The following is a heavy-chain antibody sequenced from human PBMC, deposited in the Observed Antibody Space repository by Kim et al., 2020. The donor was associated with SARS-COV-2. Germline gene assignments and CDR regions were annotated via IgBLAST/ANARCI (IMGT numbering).Heavy chain of an antibody. V-gene: IGHV4-59*13. Sequence: SETLSLTCTVSGGSISSYYWSWIRQPPGKGLEWIGYIYDSGSTNYNPSLKSRVTISVDTSKNQFSLKLSSVTAADTAVYYCARDRRDYGDYGIYYYYGMDVWGQGTTVSVSS. CDR2: IYDSGST. CDR3: ARDRRDYGDYGIYYYYGMDV. J-gene: IGHJ6*02. D-gene: IGHD4-17*01. CDR1: GGSISSYY.